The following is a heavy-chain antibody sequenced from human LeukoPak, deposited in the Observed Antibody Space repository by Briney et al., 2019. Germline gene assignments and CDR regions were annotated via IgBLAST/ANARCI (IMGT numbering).Heavy chain of an antibody. CDR3: ARVDVTFGLIGDY. CDR1: GSTFSSYF. CDR2: INPSDGST. J-gene: IGHJ4*02. V-gene: IGHV1-46*01. D-gene: IGHD2-21*02. Sequence: ASVKVSCKASGSTFSSYFLHWVRQAPGQGLEWMGIINPSDGSTSYARELQGRVTMTRATSTATVYMELSGLRSEDTAVYYCARVDVTFGLIGDYWGQGTLVTVS.